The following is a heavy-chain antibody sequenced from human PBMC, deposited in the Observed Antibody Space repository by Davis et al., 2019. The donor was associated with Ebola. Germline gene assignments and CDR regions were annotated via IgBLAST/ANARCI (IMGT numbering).Heavy chain of an antibody. D-gene: IGHD6-6*01. CDR2: YYYTGTT. J-gene: IGHJ4*02. V-gene: IGHV4-61*08. CDR1: GGFVSSGGYS. CDR3: ARQESQLHRYYFNA. Sequence: SETLSLTCAVSGGFVSSGGYSWSWIRQPPGKGLEWIGDYYYTGTTNFNPFLKSRVTLSVHTSENKFSLKLSSVTAADTAVYYCARQESQLHRYYFNAWGQGTLVTVSS.